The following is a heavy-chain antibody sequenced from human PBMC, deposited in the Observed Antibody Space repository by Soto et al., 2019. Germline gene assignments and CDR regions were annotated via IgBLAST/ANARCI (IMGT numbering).Heavy chain of an antibody. CDR3: AKVIIAASMGVFDY. J-gene: IGHJ4*01. CDR2: ISSTSNYI. Sequence: GGSLRLSCAASGFTFTRYSMNWVRQAPGKGLEWVSSISSTSNYIYYADSMKGRFTVSRDNAKNSVYLEMNSLSAEDTAVYYCAKVIIAASMGVFDYWGQGTLVTVSS. V-gene: IGHV3-21*01. D-gene: IGHD6-6*01. CDR1: GFTFTRYS.